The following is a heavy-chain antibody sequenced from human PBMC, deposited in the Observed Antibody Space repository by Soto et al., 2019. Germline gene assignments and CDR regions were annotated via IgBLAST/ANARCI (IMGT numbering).Heavy chain of an antibody. Sequence: PGGSLRLSCAASGFAFSSCEMDWVRQAPGKGLEWVSHINTGGTTIYADSVKGRFTISRDNAKNSLYLQMDSLSAEDTAVYYCASERLTDYHLSGYDAFDIWGQGTMVTVS. CDR2: INTGGTTI. V-gene: IGHV3-48*03. J-gene: IGHJ3*02. CDR1: GFAFSSCE. CDR3: ASERLTDYHLSGYDAFDI. D-gene: IGHD3-22*01.